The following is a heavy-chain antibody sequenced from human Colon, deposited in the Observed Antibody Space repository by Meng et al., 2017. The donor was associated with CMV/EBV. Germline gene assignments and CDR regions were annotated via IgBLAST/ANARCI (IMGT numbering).Heavy chain of an antibody. J-gene: IGHJ4*02. Sequence: FTFRSYCLPWVRQAPGEGLGWVAVICYDGSNKYYADSVQGRFPISRENSKNTLYLQMNSLRAEDTAVYYCAKDHWKATAYPYYFDYWGQGTLVTVSS. CDR2: ICYDGSNK. V-gene: IGHV3-33*06. D-gene: IGHD1-1*01. CDR1: FTFRSYC. CDR3: AKDHWKATAYPYYFDY.